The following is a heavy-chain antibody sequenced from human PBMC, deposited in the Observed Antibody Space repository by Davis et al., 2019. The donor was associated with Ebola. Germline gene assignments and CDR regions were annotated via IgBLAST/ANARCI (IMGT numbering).Heavy chain of an antibody. D-gene: IGHD7-27*01. CDR1: GGSISPYY. CDR3: ARHDGAGENDY. CDR2: IYYSGST. Sequence: MPSETLSLTCTVPGGSISPYYWRWIRKPPGKGLEWIGYIYYSGSTNYTTSLRIRVTISVDTSKNQFSLKLGAVTAADTAVYYCARHDGAGENDYWGQGTLVTVSS. J-gene: IGHJ4*02. V-gene: IGHV4-59*08.